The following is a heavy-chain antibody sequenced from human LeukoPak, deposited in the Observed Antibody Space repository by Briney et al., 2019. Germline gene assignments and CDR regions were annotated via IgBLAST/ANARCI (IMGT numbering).Heavy chain of an antibody. CDR2: ISYDGSNK. Sequence: GRSLRLSCAASGFTFSSYGMHWVRQAPGKGLEWVAVISYDGSNKYYADSVKGRFTISRDNSKNTLYLQMNSLRAEDTAVYYCVAAYCSGGSCYFDYWGQGTLVTVSS. V-gene: IGHV3-30*03. CDR1: GFTFSSYG. CDR3: VAAYCSGGSCYFDY. J-gene: IGHJ4*02. D-gene: IGHD2-15*01.